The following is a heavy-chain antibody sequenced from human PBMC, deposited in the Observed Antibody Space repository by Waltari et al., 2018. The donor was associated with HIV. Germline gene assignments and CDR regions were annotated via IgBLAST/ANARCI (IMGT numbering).Heavy chain of an antibody. Sequence: EVHLEQSGAEVKKPGESLKISCKASGYTFTSYWIGWARQMPGKGLEWMGIIYPGDSDTRYSPSFQGQVTISADKSITTVYLQWSTLKASDTAIYYCARHVRVLQPTVAIGGMDVWGQGTSVTVSS. V-gene: IGHV5-51*01. J-gene: IGHJ6*02. D-gene: IGHD2-21*01. CDR3: ARHVRVLQPTVAIGGMDV. CDR2: IYPGDSDT. CDR1: GYTFTSYW.